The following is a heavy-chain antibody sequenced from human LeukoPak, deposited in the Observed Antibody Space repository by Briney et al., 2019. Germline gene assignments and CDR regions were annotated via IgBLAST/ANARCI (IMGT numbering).Heavy chain of an antibody. J-gene: IGHJ5*02. CDR1: GYRFSGNF. CDR3: ARGGISRTTVTRLSWFDP. V-gene: IGHV1-18*04. CDR2: INPNSGNT. Sequence: ASVKVSCKASGYRFSGNFIHWVRQAPGQGLEWMAWINPNSGNTNYAQKLQGRVTMTTDTSTSTAYMELRSLRSDDTAVYYCARGGISRTTVTRLSWFDPWGQGTLVTVSS. D-gene: IGHD4-17*01.